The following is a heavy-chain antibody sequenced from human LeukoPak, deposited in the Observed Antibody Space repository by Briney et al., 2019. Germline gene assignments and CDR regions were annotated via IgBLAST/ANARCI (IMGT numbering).Heavy chain of an antibody. CDR2: INPNSGGT. D-gene: IGHD5-24*01. J-gene: IGHJ4*02. CDR1: GYTFTGYY. CDR3: AREKITAAYFDY. Sequence: ASVKVSCKASGYTFTGYYMHWVRQAPGQGLEWMGWINPNSGGTNYAQKFQGRVTMTRDTSISTAYMELSRLRSDDTAVYYCAREKITAAYFDYWGQGTLVTVSS. V-gene: IGHV1-2*02.